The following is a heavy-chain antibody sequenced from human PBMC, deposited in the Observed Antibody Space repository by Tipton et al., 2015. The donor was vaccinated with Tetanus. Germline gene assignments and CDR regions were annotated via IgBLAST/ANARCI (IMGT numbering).Heavy chain of an antibody. Sequence: SLRLSCAASGFTFSNYWIHWVCQVPGMGLVWVSRIRGDGSITHYADSVRGRFTISRDNAKNTVFLQMNSLRAEDTALYFCARERSWSLDYWGPGTLVTVSS. CDR2: IRGDGSIT. CDR1: GFTFSNYW. CDR3: ARERSWSLDY. V-gene: IGHV3-74*01. J-gene: IGHJ4*02.